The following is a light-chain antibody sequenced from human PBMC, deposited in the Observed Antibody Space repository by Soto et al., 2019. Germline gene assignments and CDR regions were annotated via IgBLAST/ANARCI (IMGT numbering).Light chain of an antibody. V-gene: IGKV3-11*01. CDR2: DAS. CDR1: QSIGSY. J-gene: IGKJ4*01. Sequence: EIVLTQSPAPLSLSQVERATPPCRASQSIGSYLAWYQQKPGQAPRLLIYDASNRATGIPARFSGGGSGTDFTLTISSLESGDSAIYYCQQRSNWPLTFGGGTKVDIK. CDR3: QQRSNWPLT.